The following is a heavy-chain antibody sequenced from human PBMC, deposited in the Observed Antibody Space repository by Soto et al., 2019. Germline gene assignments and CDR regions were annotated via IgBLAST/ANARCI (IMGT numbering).Heavy chain of an antibody. J-gene: IGHJ4*02. CDR3: ARDLGWLEFDY. V-gene: IGHV4-39*02. D-gene: IGHD6-19*01. CDR1: DGYISSSDFY. CDR2: MYYSGTT. Sequence: SQPLSLTCTVSDGYISSSDFYCGWIRQPPGKGLDFIGSMYYSGTTYYNPSLKNRITISVDTSKNQFSLKLISVTAADTAVYYCARDLGWLEFDYWGQGTLVTVSS.